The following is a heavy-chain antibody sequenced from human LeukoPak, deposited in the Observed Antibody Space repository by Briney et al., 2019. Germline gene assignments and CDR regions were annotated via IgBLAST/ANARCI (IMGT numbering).Heavy chain of an antibody. CDR1: AYTFTSYY. CDR2: INPSGGST. Sequence: ASVKVSCKASAYTFTSYYMHWVRQAPGQGLEWMGIINPSGGSTSYTQKFQGRITMTRDTSTSTVYVELSSLRSEDTAVYYCAREGDSGSYPSYRWFDPWGQGTLVTVSS. J-gene: IGHJ5*02. D-gene: IGHD1-26*01. CDR3: AREGDSGSYPSYRWFDP. V-gene: IGHV1-46*01.